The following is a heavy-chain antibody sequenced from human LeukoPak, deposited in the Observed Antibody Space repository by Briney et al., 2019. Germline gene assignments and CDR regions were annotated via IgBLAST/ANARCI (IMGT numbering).Heavy chain of an antibody. CDR1: GGSISSYY. CDR2: IYYSGST. D-gene: IGHD6-19*01. CDR3: ARVQFSSGSLDY. V-gene: IGHV4-59*01. Sequence: SSETLSLTCTVSGGSISSYYWSWIRQPPGKGLEWIGYIYYSGSTNYNPSLKSRVTISVDTSKNQFSLKLSSVTAADTAVYYCARVQFSSGSLDYWGQGTLVTVSS. J-gene: IGHJ4*02.